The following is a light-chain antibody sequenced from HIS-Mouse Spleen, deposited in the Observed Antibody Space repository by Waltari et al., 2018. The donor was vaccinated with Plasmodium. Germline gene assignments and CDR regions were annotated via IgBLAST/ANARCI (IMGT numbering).Light chain of an antibody. V-gene: IGLV2-23*01. CDR2: EGS. J-gene: IGLJ2*01. Sequence: QSALTQPASESGSPGQSITISCTGTSRDVGRYNLVSWYQQHPGKAPKLMIYEGSKRPSGVSNRFSGSKSGNTASLTISGLQAEDEADYYCCSYAGSRVFGGGTKLTVL. CDR3: CSYAGSRV. CDR1: SRDVGRYNL.